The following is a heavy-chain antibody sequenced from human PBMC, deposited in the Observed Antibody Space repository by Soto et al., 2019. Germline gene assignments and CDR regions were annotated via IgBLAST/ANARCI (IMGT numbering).Heavy chain of an antibody. J-gene: IGHJ4*02. D-gene: IGHD3-3*01. CDR3: AKVRTITIFGVINY. V-gene: IGHV3-23*01. CDR2: TTGSGGGT. Sequence: EVQLLESGGGLVLLGGSLRLSCAASGFTFSNYAMSWVRQAPRKGLEWVSATTGSGGGTYYADSVKGRFTISRDNSKNTLYMQMNSLRAEDTAVYYCAKVRTITIFGVINYWGQGTLVTVSS. CDR1: GFTFSNYA.